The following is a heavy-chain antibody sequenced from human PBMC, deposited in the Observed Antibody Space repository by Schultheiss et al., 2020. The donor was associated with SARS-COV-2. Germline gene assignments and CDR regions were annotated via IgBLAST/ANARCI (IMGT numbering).Heavy chain of an antibody. Sequence: ASVKVSCKASGYTFTGYYMHWVRQAPGQGLEWMGWINPNSGGTNYAQKFQGRVTMTRDTSISTAYMELGSLRSEDTAVYYCATGPYYYDSSQPRRDWFDPWGQGTLVTVSS. D-gene: IGHD3-22*01. CDR1: GYTFTGYY. V-gene: IGHV1-2*02. CDR2: INPNSGGT. CDR3: ATGPYYYDSSQPRRDWFDP. J-gene: IGHJ5*02.